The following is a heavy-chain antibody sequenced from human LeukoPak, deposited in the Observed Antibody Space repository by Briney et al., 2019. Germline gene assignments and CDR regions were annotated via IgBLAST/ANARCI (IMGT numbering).Heavy chain of an antibody. J-gene: IGHJ4*02. CDR1: GFKFGSCG. CDR3: AKDRGYYYDSSALAY. CDR2: ISASGNSS. D-gene: IGHD3-22*01. Sequence: GGSLILSCAASGFKFGSCGMSGVRQAQGKVLEWVSAISASGNSSYYADSVKGRFTISRDNAKNSLYLQMNSLRAEDTALYYCAKDRGYYYDSSALAYWGQGTLATVSS. V-gene: IGHV3-23*01.